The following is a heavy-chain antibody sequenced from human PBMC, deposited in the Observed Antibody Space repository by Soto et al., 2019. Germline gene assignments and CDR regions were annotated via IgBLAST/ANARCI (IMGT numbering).Heavy chain of an antibody. CDR1: GYTFTSYD. V-gene: IGHV1-8*01. CDR3: ARGGNWLQYIGYGMDV. CDR2: MNPNSGNT. Sequence: QVQLVQSGSEVKKPGASVKVSCKASGYTFTSYDINWVRQATGQGLEWMGWMNPNSGNTGYAQKFQGRVIMTRNTSISTAYMELSSLRSEDTAVYYCARGGNWLQYIGYGMDVWGQGTTVTVSS. J-gene: IGHJ6*02. D-gene: IGHD4-4*01.